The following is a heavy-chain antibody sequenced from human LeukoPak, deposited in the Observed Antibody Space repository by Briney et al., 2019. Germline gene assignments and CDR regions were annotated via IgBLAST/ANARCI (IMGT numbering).Heavy chain of an antibody. V-gene: IGHV3-30*02. CDR2: IRYDGSNK. J-gene: IGHJ6*03. D-gene: IGHD4-11*01. CDR1: GFTFSSYG. CDR3: AKDFLYYSKTYYYYYMDV. Sequence: PGGSLRLSCAASGFTFSSYGMHWVRQAPGKGLEWVAFIRYDGSNKYYADSVKGRFTISRDNSKNTLYLQMNSLRAEDTAVYHCAKDFLYYSKTYYYYYMDVWGKGTTVTVSS.